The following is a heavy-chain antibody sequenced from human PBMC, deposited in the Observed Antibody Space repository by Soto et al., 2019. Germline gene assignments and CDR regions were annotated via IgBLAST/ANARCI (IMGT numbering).Heavy chain of an antibody. J-gene: IGHJ4*02. Sequence: EVQLVESGGGLVQPGGSLRLSCAASGFTFSSYWMSWVRQAPGKGLEWVANIKQVGSENYYVDSVKGRFTISRDNAKNSLYLPMNSLRAEDTAVYYCARDTDCSDYWGQETLVTVSS. V-gene: IGHV3-7*04. CDR2: IKQVGSEN. D-gene: IGHD2-15*01. CDR3: ARDTDCSDY. CDR1: GFTFSSYW.